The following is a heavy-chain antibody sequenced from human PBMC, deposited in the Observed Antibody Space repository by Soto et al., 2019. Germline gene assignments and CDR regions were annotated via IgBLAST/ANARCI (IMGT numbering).Heavy chain of an antibody. J-gene: IGHJ3*02. CDR1: GYTFTGYY. CDR2: INPNSGGT. Sequence: ASVKVSCKASGYTFTGYYMHWVRQAPGQWLEWMGWINPNSGGTNYAQKFQGWVTMTRDTSISTAYMELSRLRSDDTAVYYCARTDSYDAFDIWGQGTMVTVSS. D-gene: IGHD5-18*01. V-gene: IGHV1-2*04. CDR3: ARTDSYDAFDI.